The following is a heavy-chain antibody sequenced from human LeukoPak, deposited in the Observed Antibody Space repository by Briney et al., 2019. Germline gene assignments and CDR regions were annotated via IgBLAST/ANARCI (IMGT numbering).Heavy chain of an antibody. Sequence: GGSLRLSCAASGFTFSSYSMNWVRQAPGKGLEWVSSISSSSSYIYYADSVKGRFTISRDNAKNSLYLQMNSLRAEDTAVYYCARSYGYSGYARYFDYWGQGTLVTVSS. D-gene: IGHD5-12*01. CDR1: GFTFSSYS. CDR3: ARSYGYSGYARYFDY. J-gene: IGHJ4*02. CDR2: ISSSSSYI. V-gene: IGHV3-21*01.